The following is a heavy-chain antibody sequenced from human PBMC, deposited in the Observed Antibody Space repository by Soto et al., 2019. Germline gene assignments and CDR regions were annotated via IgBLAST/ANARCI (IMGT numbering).Heavy chain of an antibody. J-gene: IGHJ3*02. CDR1: GYTFTSYG. CDR2: ISAYNGNT. CDR3: ARDDPYVKGAFDI. D-gene: IGHD3-16*01. Sequence: ASVKVSCKASGYTFTSYGISWVRQAPGQGLEWMGWISAYNGNTNYAQKLQGRVTMTTDTSTSTAYVELRSLRSDDTAVYYCARDDPYVKGAFDIWGQGTMVTVSS. V-gene: IGHV1-18*01.